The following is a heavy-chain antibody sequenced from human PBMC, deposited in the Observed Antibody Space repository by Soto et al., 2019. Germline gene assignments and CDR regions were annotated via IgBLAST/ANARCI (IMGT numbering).Heavy chain of an antibody. Sequence: ASVKVSCKASGYTFTSYAMHWVRQAPGQRLEWMGWINAGNGNTKYSQKFQGRVTITRDTSASTAYMELSSLRSEDTAVYYCERDRSWFVTDYWRRGNLVTVSS. V-gene: IGHV1-3*01. CDR3: ERDRSWFVTDY. CDR1: GYTFTSYA. J-gene: IGHJ4*02. D-gene: IGHD6-13*01. CDR2: INAGNGNT.